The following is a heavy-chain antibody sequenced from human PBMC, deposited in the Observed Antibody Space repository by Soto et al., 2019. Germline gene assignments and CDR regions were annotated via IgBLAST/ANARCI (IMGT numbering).Heavy chain of an antibody. D-gene: IGHD3-3*01. CDR3: ARGLYYDFWSGYSDAFDI. CDR1: GGSFSCYY. V-gene: IGHV4-34*01. CDR2: INHSGST. J-gene: IGHJ3*02. Sequence: SETLSLTCAVYGGSFSCYYWSGSRQPPGKGLEWIGEINHSGSTNYNPSLKSRVTISVDTSKNQFSLKLSSVTAADTAVYYCARGLYYDFWSGYSDAFDIWGQGTMVTVSS.